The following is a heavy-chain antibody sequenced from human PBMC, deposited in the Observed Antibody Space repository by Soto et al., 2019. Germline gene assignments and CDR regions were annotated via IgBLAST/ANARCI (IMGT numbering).Heavy chain of an antibody. CDR2: IIPIFGTA. CDR3: ARNWYSSSRGILRYYGMDV. V-gene: IGHV1-69*13. J-gene: IGHJ6*02. D-gene: IGHD6-13*01. Sequence: AVKCSCKASGGTFSSYAISWVRQAPGQVLEWMGGIIPIFGTANYAQQFQGRVTITADESTSTAYMELSSMRSEDTAVYYCARNWYSSSRGILRYYGMDVWGQWTTVTVYS. CDR1: GGTFSSYA.